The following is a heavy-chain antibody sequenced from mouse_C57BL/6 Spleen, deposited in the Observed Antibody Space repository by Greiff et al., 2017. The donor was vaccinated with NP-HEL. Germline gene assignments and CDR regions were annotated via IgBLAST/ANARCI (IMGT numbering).Heavy chain of an antibody. J-gene: IGHJ4*01. CDR1: GYSITSGYD. D-gene: IGHD3-3*01. Sequence: EVQLQESGPGMVKPSQSLSLTCTVTGYSITSGYDWHWIRHFPGNKLEWMGYISYSGSTNYNPSLKSRISITHDTSKNHFFLKLNSVTTEDTATYYFARGDSSLYYYAMDYWGQGTSVTVSS. V-gene: IGHV3-1*01. CDR3: ARGDSSLYYYAMDY. CDR2: ISYSGST.